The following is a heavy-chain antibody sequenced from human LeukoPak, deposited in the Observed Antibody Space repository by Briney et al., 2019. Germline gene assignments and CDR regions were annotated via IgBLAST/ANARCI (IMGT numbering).Heavy chain of an antibody. CDR1: GFTFSSYG. J-gene: IGHJ4*02. Sequence: SGGSLRLSCAASGFTFSSYGMHWVRQAPGKGLEWVAVISYDGSNKYYADSVKGRFTISRDNSKNTLYLQMNSLRAEDTAVYYCARVSELLPFDYWGQGTLVTVSS. D-gene: IGHD1-26*01. CDR3: ARVSELLPFDY. CDR2: ISYDGSNK. V-gene: IGHV3-30*03.